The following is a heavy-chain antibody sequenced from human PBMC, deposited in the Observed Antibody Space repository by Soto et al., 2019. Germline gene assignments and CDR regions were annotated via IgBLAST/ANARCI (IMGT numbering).Heavy chain of an antibody. CDR2: IYKSATT. CDR3: ARGRYCLTGRCFPNWFDS. Sequence: QVQLLESGPGLVKPSQTLSLTCSVSGDSISNLDYFWAWIRQPPGQALEYIGYIYKSATTYYNPSFESRVAISVDTSKSQFSLNVTSVTAADTAVYFCARGRYCLTGRCFPNWFDSWGQGALDTVSS. D-gene: IGHD7-27*01. CDR1: GDSISNLDYF. V-gene: IGHV4-30-4*01. J-gene: IGHJ5*01.